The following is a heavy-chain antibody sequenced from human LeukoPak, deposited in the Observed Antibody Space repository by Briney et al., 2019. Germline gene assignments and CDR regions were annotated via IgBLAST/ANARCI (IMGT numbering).Heavy chain of an antibody. D-gene: IGHD3-3*01. CDR2: ISSSGSTI. CDR1: GFTFSDYY. CDR3: ARSRFLEWPKNAFDI. V-gene: IGHV3-11*01. Sequence: GGSLRLSCAASGFTFSDYYMSWIRQAPGKGLEWVSYISSSGSTIYYADSVKGRFTISRDNAKNSLYLQMNSLRAEDTAVYYCARSRFLEWPKNAFDIWGQGTMVTVSS. J-gene: IGHJ3*02.